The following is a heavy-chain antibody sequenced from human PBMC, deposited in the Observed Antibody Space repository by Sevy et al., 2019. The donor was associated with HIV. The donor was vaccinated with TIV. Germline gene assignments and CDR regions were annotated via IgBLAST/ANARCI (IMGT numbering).Heavy chain of an antibody. CDR1: GFTFSSYG. Sequence: GGSLRLSCAASGFTFSSYGMHWVRQAPGKGLEWVAVIWYDGSNKYYADSVKGRFTISRDNSKNTLYLQMNSLRAEDTAVYYCARERATVTTGTGTDRKTDYYYGMDVWGQGTTVTVSS. J-gene: IGHJ6*02. V-gene: IGHV3-33*01. CDR3: ARERATVTTGTGTDRKTDYYYGMDV. D-gene: IGHD4-17*01. CDR2: IWYDGSNK.